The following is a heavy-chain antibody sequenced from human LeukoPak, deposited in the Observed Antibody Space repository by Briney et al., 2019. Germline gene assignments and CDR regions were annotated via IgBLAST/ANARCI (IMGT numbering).Heavy chain of an antibody. J-gene: IGHJ6*02. Sequence: GGSLRLSCAASGFAFSSYWLSWVRQAPGKGPEWVANIKQDGSEKHYVDSMKGRFTISRDNAKNSLYLQMHSLRPEDTAVYYCARYCGGDCYGMDVWGQGTTVTVSS. V-gene: IGHV3-7*01. CDR3: ARYCGGDCYGMDV. D-gene: IGHD2-21*01. CDR2: IKQDGSEK. CDR1: GFAFSSYW.